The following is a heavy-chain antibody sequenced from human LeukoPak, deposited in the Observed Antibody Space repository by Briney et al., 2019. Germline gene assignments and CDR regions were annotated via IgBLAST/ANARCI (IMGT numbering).Heavy chain of an antibody. V-gene: IGHV4-39*01. CDR3: ARQAESRIAVAATGLYYFDY. D-gene: IGHD6-19*01. Sequence: TSETLSLTCTVSGGSISSTSYYWGWIRQPPGKGLEWIGTIYYTGSTYYNPSLKSRVTISVDRSKNQFSLKLRSVTAADTAVYYCARQAESRIAVAATGLYYFDYWGQGTLVTVSS. J-gene: IGHJ4*02. CDR1: GGSISSTSYY. CDR2: IYYTGST.